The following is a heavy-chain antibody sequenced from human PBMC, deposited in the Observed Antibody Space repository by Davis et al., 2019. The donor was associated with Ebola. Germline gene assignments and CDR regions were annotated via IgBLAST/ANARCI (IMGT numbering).Heavy chain of an antibody. J-gene: IGHJ6*02. D-gene: IGHD6-19*01. Sequence: ASVKVSCKASGYTFTSYYMHWVRQAPGQGLEWMGIINPSGGSTSYAQKFQGRVTMTRDTSTSTVSMELSSLRSEDTAVYYCARDPSPSGWASHAYYGMDVWGQGTTVTVSS. CDR3: ARDPSPSGWASHAYYGMDV. CDR1: GYTFTSYY. V-gene: IGHV1-46*01. CDR2: INPSGGST.